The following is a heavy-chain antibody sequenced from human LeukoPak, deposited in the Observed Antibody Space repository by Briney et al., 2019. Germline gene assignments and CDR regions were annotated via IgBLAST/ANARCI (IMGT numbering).Heavy chain of an antibody. D-gene: IGHD6-13*01. CDR3: AKAYSSWGAGGNYFDY. V-gene: IGHV3-15*01. J-gene: IGHJ4*02. CDR1: GFTFSNAW. CDR2: IKSKTDGGTT. Sequence: GGSLRLSCAASGFTFSNAWMSWVRQAPGKGLEWVGRIKSKTDGGTTDYAAPVKGRFTISRDDSKNTLYLQMNSLRAEDTAVYYCAKAYSSWGAGGNYFDYWGQGTLVTVSS.